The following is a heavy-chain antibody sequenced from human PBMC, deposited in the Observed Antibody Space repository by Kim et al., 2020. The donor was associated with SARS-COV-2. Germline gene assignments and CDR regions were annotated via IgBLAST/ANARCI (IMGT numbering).Heavy chain of an antibody. V-gene: IGHV1-69*04. J-gene: IGHJ3*02. Sequence: SSVKVSCKASGGTFSSYAISWVRQAPGQGLEWMGRIIPIFGIANYAQKFQGRVTITADKSTSTAYMELSSLRSEDTAVYYCARSDGFGELFLNDAFDIWGQGTMVTVSS. D-gene: IGHD3-10*01. CDR1: GGTFSSYA. CDR3: ARSDGFGELFLNDAFDI. CDR2: IIPIFGIA.